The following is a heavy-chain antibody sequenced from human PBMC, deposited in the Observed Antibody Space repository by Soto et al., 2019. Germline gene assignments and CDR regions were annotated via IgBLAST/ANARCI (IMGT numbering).Heavy chain of an antibody. CDR1: GFSLSTSGVA. V-gene: IGHV2-5*02. J-gene: IGHJ2*01. D-gene: IGHD4-4*01. CDR2: IYWDDDK. Sequence: QITLKESGPELVNPTQTLTLTCTFSGFSLSTSGVAVGWIRQPPGKALEWLSLIYWDDDKRYSPSLKSRRTITKDTSKNQVVLTMTNMDPVDTATYYCVHQEWNNNNFYFDLWGRGTVVTVSS. CDR3: VHQEWNNNNFYFDL.